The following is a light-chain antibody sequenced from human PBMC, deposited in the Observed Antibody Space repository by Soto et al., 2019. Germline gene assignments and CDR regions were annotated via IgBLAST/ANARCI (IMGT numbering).Light chain of an antibody. CDR1: QSISSW. V-gene: IGKV1-5*01. CDR3: QQYNSYPFT. J-gene: IGKJ3*01. Sequence: DIQMTQSPSTLSASVGDRVTITCRASQSISSWLAWYQQKPGKAPNLLIYDASSLPSGVPSRFSGSGSGTEFTLAISSLQPDDFATYYCQQYNSYPFTFGPGTKVDIK. CDR2: DAS.